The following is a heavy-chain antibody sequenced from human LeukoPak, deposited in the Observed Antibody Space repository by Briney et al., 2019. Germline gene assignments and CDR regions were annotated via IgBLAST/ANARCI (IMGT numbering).Heavy chain of an antibody. Sequence: GGSLSLYCAASGFTFRMSWVRQAPGKGLECVANIRQDGSVQNYVDSVKGRFTISRDNPKNSVYLQMTSLRAEDTAVYYCLVTTRSRGFDYWGQGTLVTVSS. CDR3: LVTTRSRGFDY. CDR1: GFTFR. CDR2: IRQDGSVQ. J-gene: IGHJ4*02. V-gene: IGHV3-7*01. D-gene: IGHD1/OR15-1a*01.